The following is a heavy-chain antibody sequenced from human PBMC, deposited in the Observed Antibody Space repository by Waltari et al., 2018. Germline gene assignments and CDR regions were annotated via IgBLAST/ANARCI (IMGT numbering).Heavy chain of an antibody. J-gene: IGHJ4*02. CDR2: INDDGTKE. CDR1: RFDFHGYW. V-gene: IGHV3-7*01. CDR3: ARSGLVSAFDY. D-gene: IGHD3-9*01. Sequence: EVQLVESGGGLVTPGGSLRLSAVASRFDFHGYWMGWFRQAAGKSLEWVANINDDGTKEFYVESLKGRVTISRDNAKNSVYLQTTSLRAEDTALYYCARSGLVSAFDYWGQGSLVTVAS.